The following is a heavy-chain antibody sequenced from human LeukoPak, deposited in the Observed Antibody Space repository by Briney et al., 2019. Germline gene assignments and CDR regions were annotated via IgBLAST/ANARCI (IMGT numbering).Heavy chain of an antibody. CDR1: GGSFNSYA. J-gene: IGHJ2*01. CDR3: ARSQPLAYFDL. V-gene: IGHV1-69*06. Sequence: SVKVSCKASGGSFNSYAISWVQQAPGQGLEWMGGIIPIFGTANYAQKFQGRVTITADKSTNTAYMELSSLRSEDTAVYYCARSQPLAYFDLWGRGTLVTVSS. CDR2: IIPIFGTA.